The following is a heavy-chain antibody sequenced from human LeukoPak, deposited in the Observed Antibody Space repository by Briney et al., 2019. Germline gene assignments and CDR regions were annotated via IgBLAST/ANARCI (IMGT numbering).Heavy chain of an antibody. CDR3: ARGLYGSGKYYFDY. V-gene: IGHV3-48*01. CDR2: ISSSSSTI. Sequence: PGGSLRLSCAASGFTFSHYSINWVRQAPGRGLEWVSYISSSSSTIDYADSVKGRFTISRDNAKNSLYLQMNSLRAEDTAVYYCARGLYGSGKYYFDYWGQGTLVTVSS. J-gene: IGHJ4*02. D-gene: IGHD3-10*01. CDR1: GFTFSHYS.